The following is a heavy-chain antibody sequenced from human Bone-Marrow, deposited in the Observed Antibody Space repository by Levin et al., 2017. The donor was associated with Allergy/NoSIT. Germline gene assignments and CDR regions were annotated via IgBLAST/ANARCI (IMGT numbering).Heavy chain of an antibody. CDR1: GFLLNTPGVG. CDR3: AARRLLGNWFDP. V-gene: IGHV2-5*02. J-gene: IGHJ5*02. CDR2: IYWDDDE. Sequence: SGPTLVKRTQTFTLTCAFSGFLLNTPGVGLAWIRQPPGKALEWLALIYWDDDERYNPSLRWRLTISKDTSKNQVVLTMTNMDPADTASYYCAARRLLGNWFDPWGQGTLVTVSS. D-gene: IGHD1-26*01.